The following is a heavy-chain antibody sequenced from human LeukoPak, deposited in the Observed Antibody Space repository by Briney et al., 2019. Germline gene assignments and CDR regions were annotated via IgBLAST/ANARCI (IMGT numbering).Heavy chain of an antibody. J-gene: IGHJ4*02. D-gene: IGHD3-22*01. Sequence: SETLSLTCTVSGDSINSTGYYWGWIRQPPGKGLEWIGSIYYSGTTYYNPSLKSRVTLSVDTSVNQFSLKLSSVTAADTAVYYCARHYYDRSDSYSFDYWGQGTLVTVSS. CDR3: ARHYYDRSDSYSFDY. V-gene: IGHV4-39*01. CDR1: GDSINSTGYY. CDR2: IYYSGTT.